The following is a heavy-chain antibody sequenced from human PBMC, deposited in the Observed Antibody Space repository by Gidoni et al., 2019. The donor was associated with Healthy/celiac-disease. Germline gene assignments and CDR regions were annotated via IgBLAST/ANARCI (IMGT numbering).Heavy chain of an antibody. D-gene: IGHD6-13*01. Sequence: QVQLQESGPGLVKPSETLSLTCTVSGGSISSYYWSWIRQPAGKGLEWIGRIYTSGSTNYNPSLKSRVTMSVDTSKNQFSLKLSSVTAADTAVYYCARDFVAAGYYYYYGMDVWGQGTTVTVSS. CDR1: GGSISSYY. V-gene: IGHV4-4*07. CDR2: IYTSGST. J-gene: IGHJ6*02. CDR3: ARDFVAAGYYYYYGMDV.